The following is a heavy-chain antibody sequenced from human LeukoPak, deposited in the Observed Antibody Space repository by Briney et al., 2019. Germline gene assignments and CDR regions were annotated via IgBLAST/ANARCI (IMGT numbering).Heavy chain of an antibody. CDR1: GGSFSGYY. J-gene: IGHJ4*02. V-gene: IGHV4-34*01. CDR2: IYYSGST. Sequence: PETLSLTCAVYGGSFSGYYWSWIRQPPGKGLEWIGSIYYSGSTYYNPSLKSRVTISVDTSKNQFSLKLSSVTAADTAVYYCAAGAITMTDYWGQGTLVTVSS. CDR3: AAGAITMTDY. D-gene: IGHD3-22*01.